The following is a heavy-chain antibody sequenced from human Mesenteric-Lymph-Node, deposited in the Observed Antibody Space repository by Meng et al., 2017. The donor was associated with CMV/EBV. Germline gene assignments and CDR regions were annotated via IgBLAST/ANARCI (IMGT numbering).Heavy chain of an antibody. CDR2: IYSGGSST. Sequence: ESLKISCAASGSTFSNYAMSWVRQAPGKGLEWVSLIYSGGSSTYYADSVKGRFTISRDDSKNTLYLQMNSLKTEDTAVYYCTTAATVTSGAFDIWGQGTLVTVSS. CDR1: GSTFSNYA. D-gene: IGHD4-11*01. J-gene: IGHJ3*02. V-gene: IGHV3-23*03. CDR3: TTAATVTSGAFDI.